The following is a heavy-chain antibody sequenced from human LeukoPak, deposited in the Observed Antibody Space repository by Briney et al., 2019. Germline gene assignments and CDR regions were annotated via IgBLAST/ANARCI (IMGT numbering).Heavy chain of an antibody. CDR3: AKVEAAVAYPHYFDY. Sequence: GGSLRLSCAASGFTFSSYEMNWVRQAPGKGLEWVSYISSSGSTIYYADSVKGRFTISRDNAKNSLYLQMNSLRAEDTAVYYCAKVEAAVAYPHYFDYWGQGTLVTVSS. J-gene: IGHJ4*02. CDR2: ISSSGSTI. CDR1: GFTFSSYE. D-gene: IGHD6-19*01. V-gene: IGHV3-48*03.